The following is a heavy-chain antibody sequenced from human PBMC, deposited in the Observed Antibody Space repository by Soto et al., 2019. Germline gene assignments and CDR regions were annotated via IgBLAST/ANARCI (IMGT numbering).Heavy chain of an antibody. CDR3: AKAQSQYCSGGNCYGVY. V-gene: IGHV3-23*01. Sequence: PGGSLRLSCAASGFTFSSYAMSWVRQAPGKGLEWVSAISGSGGSTYYADSVKGRFTISRDNSKNTLYLQMNSLRAEDTAVYYCAKAQSQYCSGGNCYGVYWGQGTLVTVSS. D-gene: IGHD2-15*01. CDR2: ISGSGGST. CDR1: GFTFSSYA. J-gene: IGHJ4*02.